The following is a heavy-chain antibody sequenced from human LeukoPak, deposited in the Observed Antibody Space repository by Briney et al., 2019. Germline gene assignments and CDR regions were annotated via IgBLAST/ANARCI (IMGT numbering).Heavy chain of an antibody. CDR3: ARGKYCSSTSCIGDYFDP. CDR1: GFTFSTYG. J-gene: IGHJ5*02. D-gene: IGHD2-2*01. V-gene: IGHV3-33*01. CDR2: IWYDGSNK. Sequence: GRSLRLSCAASGFTFSTYGMHWVRQAPDKGLEWVALIWYDGSNKYSTDSVRGRFTISRDNSKNTLYLQMNSLRAEDTAVYYCARGKYCSSTSCIGDYFDPWGQGTLVTVSS.